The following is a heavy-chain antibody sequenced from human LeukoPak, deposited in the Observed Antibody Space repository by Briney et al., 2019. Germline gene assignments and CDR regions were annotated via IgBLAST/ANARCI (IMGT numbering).Heavy chain of an antibody. D-gene: IGHD1-1*01. V-gene: IGHV1-2*02. CDR3: ARDFTTPHTYYYYMDV. J-gene: IGHJ6*03. CDR1: GYTFTGYY. Sequence: ASVKVSCKASGYTFTGYYIHWVRQAPGQGLEWMGWINPNSGGTNYAQKFQGRVTLTRDTSISTAYMELSRLRSDDTAVYYCARDFTTPHTYYYYMDVWGKGTTVTVSS. CDR2: INPNSGGT.